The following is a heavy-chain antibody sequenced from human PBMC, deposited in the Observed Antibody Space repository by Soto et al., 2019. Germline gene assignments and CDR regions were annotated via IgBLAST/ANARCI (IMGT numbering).Heavy chain of an antibody. V-gene: IGHV4-59*01. CDR1: GGSISSYY. Sequence: SETLSLTCTVSGGSISSYYWSWIRQPPGKGLEWIGYIYYSGSTNYNPSLKSRVTISVDTSKNQFSLKLSSVTAADTAVYYCGRFPPYDSSGYYRPSYYYYYGMDVWGQGTTVTVSS. CDR2: IYYSGST. D-gene: IGHD3-22*01. J-gene: IGHJ6*02. CDR3: GRFPPYDSSGYYRPSYYYYYGMDV.